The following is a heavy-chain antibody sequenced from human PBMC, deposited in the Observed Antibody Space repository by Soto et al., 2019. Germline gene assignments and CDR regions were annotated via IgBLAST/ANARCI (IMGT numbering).Heavy chain of an antibody. J-gene: IGHJ6*04. V-gene: IGHV3-33*01. CDR1: GFTFSSYG. CDR2: IWYDGSNK. CDR3: ARDDLSPSVYYYGIDV. Sequence: QVQLVESGGGVVQPGRSLRLSCAASGFTFSSYGMHWVRQAPGKGLEWVAVIWYDGSNKYYADSVKGRFTISRDNSKNRLYLQMNSMRAEDTAVYYCARDDLSPSVYYYGIDVWGRGTTVTVSS. D-gene: IGHD2-21*01.